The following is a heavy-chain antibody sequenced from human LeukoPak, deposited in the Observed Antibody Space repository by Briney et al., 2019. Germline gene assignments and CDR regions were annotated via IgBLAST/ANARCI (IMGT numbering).Heavy chain of an antibody. CDR2: AKEDGSER. J-gene: IGHJ4*02. CDR3: ARLSPSGSSYSHFDY. D-gene: IGHD1-26*01. Sequence: PGGSLRLSCAASGFTFSSYWMSWVRQAPGKGLEWVANAKEDGSERYSVDSVRGRFTISRDNAKNSLYLQMNSLRAEDTAVYYCARLSPSGSSYSHFDYWGQGTLVTVSS. V-gene: IGHV3-7*01. CDR1: GFTFSSYW.